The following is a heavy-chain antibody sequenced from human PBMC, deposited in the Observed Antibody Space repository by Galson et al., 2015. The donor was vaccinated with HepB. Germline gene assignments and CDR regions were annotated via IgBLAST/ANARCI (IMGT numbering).Heavy chain of an antibody. V-gene: IGHV4-59*01. J-gene: IGHJ4*02. CDR3: ARLNRWLVSFDY. Sequence: SLTCTVSGGSISSYFWSWIRQPPGKGLEWIGNIYYSGSTNYNPSLKSRVTISVDTSKNQFSLKLRSVTAADTAVYYCARLNRWLVSFDYWGQGTLVTVSS. D-gene: IGHD6-19*01. CDR1: GGSISSYF. CDR2: IYYSGST.